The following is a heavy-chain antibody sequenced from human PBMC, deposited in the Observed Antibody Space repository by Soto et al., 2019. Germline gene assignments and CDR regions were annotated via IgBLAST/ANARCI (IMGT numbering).Heavy chain of an antibody. D-gene: IGHD1-7*01. CDR2: IYRTGST. CDR3: ASRDPGTSVDY. J-gene: IGHJ4*02. Sequence: PSETMSLTCAVSGGSFTSNNWWTWVRQPPGQGLEWIGEIYRTGSTNYNPSLKSRVTISLDKSENQFSLKVTSLTAADTAVYYCASRDPGTSVDYWGQGTLVTVSS. CDR1: GGSFTSNNW. V-gene: IGHV4-4*02.